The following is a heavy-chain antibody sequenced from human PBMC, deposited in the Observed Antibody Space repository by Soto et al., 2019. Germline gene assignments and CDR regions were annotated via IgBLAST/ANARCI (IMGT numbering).Heavy chain of an antibody. V-gene: IGHV3-23*01. Sequence: GGSLRLSCAASGFTFSSYAMSWVRQAPGKGLEWVSAISGSGGSTYYADSVKGRFTISRDNSKNTLYLQMNSLRAEDTAVYYCAKDDSSDTFGGVIVIPPFDYWGQGTLVTVSS. CDR2: ISGSGGST. CDR1: GFTFSSYA. J-gene: IGHJ4*02. CDR3: AKDDSSDTFGGVIVIPPFDY. D-gene: IGHD3-16*02.